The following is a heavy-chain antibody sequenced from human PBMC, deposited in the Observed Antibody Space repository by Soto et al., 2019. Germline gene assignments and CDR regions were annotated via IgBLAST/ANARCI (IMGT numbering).Heavy chain of an antibody. D-gene: IGHD3-22*01. J-gene: IGHJ5*02. CDR1: GFTFSSYE. CDR2: ISSSGSTI. V-gene: IGHV3-48*03. Sequence: GGSLRLSCAASGFTFSSYEMNWVRQAPGKGLEWVSYISSSGSTIYYADSVKGRFTISRDNAKNSLYLQMNSLRAEDTAVYYCPRASPTYYYDSSGYQPFGPWGQGTLVTVSS. CDR3: PRASPTYYYDSSGYQPFGP.